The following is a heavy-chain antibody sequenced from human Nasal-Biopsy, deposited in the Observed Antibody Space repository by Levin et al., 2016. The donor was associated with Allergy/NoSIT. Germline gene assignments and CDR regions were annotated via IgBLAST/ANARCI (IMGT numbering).Heavy chain of an antibody. CDR2: ISGSGGAT. CDR1: GFTFSSYA. D-gene: IGHD3-3*01. J-gene: IGHJ2*01. Sequence: GGSLRLSCAASGFTFSSYALSWVRQVPGKGLEWVSGISGSGGATYYADSVKGRFTISRDNSKNTQYLQMNSLRADDTAVYYCAKIRATSSFGVVTNYWYFDLWGRGTLVTVSS. V-gene: IGHV3-23*01. CDR3: AKIRATSSFGVVTNYWYFDL.